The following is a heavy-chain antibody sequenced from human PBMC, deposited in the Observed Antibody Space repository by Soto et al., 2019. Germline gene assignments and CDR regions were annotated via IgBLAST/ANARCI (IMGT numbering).Heavy chain of an antibody. CDR1: GGTFSNYT. V-gene: IGHV1-69*13. J-gene: IGHJ6*02. CDR3: ARDYDFWSGYGPNGMDV. Sequence: SVKVSCKASGGTFSNYTINWVRQAPGQGLEWMGGIIPIFGTANYAQKFQGRVTITADESTSTAYMELSSLRSEDTAVYYCARDYDFWSGYGPNGMDVWGQGTTVTVSS. D-gene: IGHD3-3*01. CDR2: IIPIFGTA.